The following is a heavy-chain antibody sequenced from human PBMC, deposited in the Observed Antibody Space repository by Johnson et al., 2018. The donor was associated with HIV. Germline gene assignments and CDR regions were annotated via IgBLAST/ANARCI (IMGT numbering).Heavy chain of an antibody. Sequence: QVQLVESGGGVVQPGTSLRLSCAASGFTFTSFAMHWVRQAPGKGLEWVGFISYDGSNKYYTDSVKGRFTISRDNSKKTLYLQMNSLRAEDTAVYYCARDRRDDFWSGYSHGFDIWGQGTMVTVSS. CDR1: GFTFTSFA. D-gene: IGHD3-3*01. V-gene: IGHV3-30-3*01. J-gene: IGHJ3*02. CDR2: ISYDGSNK. CDR3: ARDRRDDFWSGYSHGFDI.